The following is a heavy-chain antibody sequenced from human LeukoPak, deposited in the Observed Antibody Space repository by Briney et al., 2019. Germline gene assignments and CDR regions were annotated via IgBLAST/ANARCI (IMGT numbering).Heavy chain of an antibody. D-gene: IGHD3-22*01. Sequence: PGGSLRLPCSASGFTFSRFWMSWVRQAPGKGLEYVALIKQGGSEIYHMDSVKGRFTISRDDATNSLYLQMNSLRDEDTAIYYCAKGAEYFYDSSGLIDFWGQGTLVTVSS. V-gene: IGHV3-7*02. CDR1: GFTFSRFW. CDR3: AKGAEYFYDSSGLIDF. J-gene: IGHJ4*02. CDR2: IKQGGSEI.